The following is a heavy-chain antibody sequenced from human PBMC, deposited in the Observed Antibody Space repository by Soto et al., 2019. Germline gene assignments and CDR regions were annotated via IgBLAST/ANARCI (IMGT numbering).Heavy chain of an antibody. CDR2: INHSGST. CDR3: ARFEYSRSGFPVPFDY. CDR1: GGSFSGYY. Sequence: SETLSLTCAVYGGSFSGYYWSWIRQPPGKGLEWIGEINHSGSTNYNPSLKSRVTISVDTSKNQFSLKLSSVTAADTAVYYCARFEYSRSGFPVPFDYWGQGTLVTVSS. V-gene: IGHV4-34*01. J-gene: IGHJ4*02. D-gene: IGHD6-6*01.